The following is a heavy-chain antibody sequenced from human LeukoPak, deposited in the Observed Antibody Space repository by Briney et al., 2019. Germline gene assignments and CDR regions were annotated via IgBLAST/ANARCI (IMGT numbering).Heavy chain of an antibody. Sequence: GGSLRLSCAASGFTFSYYWMSWVRQSPGKGLEWVANIKRDGSEKHYVDSVKGRFTISRDNAENSLYLQMNSLRPEETAVYYCARARNYGSGKANGFDIWGQGTMVAVSS. J-gene: IGHJ3*02. CDR2: IKRDGSEK. CDR1: GFTFSYYW. D-gene: IGHD3-10*01. CDR3: ARARNYGSGKANGFDI. V-gene: IGHV3-7*05.